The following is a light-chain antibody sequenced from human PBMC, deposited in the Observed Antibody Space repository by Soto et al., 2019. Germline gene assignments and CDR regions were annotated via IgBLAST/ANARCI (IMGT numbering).Light chain of an antibody. CDR3: LQDYNYPLT. V-gene: IGKV1-6*01. CDR2: AAS. J-gene: IGKJ4*01. Sequence: AIYMTQSPSSLSASVVHTVTITCRESQGIRNDFGWYQQRPGKDPKLLIYAASSLESAVPSRYSGSTSDTDFTLTISSLQPDDGATYYCLQDYNYPLTFGGGTEVEI. CDR1: QGIRND.